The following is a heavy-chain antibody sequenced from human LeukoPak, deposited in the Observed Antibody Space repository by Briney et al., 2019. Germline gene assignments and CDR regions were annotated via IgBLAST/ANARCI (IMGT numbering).Heavy chain of an antibody. CDR1: GFTFSSYP. CDR2: ISGGGGGNT. CDR3: AHTLLGVTNC. V-gene: IGHV3-23*01. Sequence: GGSLRLSCAASGFTFSSYPMYWVRQAPGKGLEWVSAISGGGGGNTYYADSVKGRFTVSRDNSKNTLFLEMNSLRAEDTAVYYCAHTLLGVTNCWGQGTLVTVSS. D-gene: IGHD3-10*01. J-gene: IGHJ4*02.